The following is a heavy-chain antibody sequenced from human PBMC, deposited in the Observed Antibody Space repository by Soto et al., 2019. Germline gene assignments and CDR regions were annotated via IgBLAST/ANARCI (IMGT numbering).Heavy chain of an antibody. V-gene: IGHV3-73*01. J-gene: IGHJ6*02. CDR2: IRSKANSYAT. CDR3: TRSDDYGGNYYYYGMDV. CDR1: ECTFIGSA. D-gene: IGHD4-17*01. Sequence: PCCSLRLTFASGECTFIGSARHWVRQASGKGLEWVGRIRSKANSYATAYAASVKGRFTISRDDSKNTAYLQMNSLKTEDTAVYYCTRSDDYGGNYYYYGMDVWGQGTTVTVSS.